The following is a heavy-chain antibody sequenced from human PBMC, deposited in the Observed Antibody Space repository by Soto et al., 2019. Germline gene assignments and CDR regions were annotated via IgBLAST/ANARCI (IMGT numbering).Heavy chain of an antibody. CDR1: GGSISSYY. Sequence: SETLSLTCTVSGGSISSYYWSWIRQPPGKGLEWIGYIYYSGSTNYNPSLKSRVTISVDTPKNQFSLKLSSVTAADTAVYYCARRWGRTFDYWGQGNLVTVSS. J-gene: IGHJ4*02. D-gene: IGHD7-27*01. CDR2: IYYSGST. CDR3: ARRWGRTFDY. V-gene: IGHV4-59*08.